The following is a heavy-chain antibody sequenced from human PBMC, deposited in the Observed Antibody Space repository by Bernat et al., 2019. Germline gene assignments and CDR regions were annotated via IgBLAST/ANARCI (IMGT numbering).Heavy chain of an antibody. V-gene: IGHV4-59*01. Sequence: QVQLQESGPGLVKPSETLSLTCTVSGGSISSYYWSWIRQPPGKGLEWIGYIYYSGSTNYNPSLKSRVTISVDTSKNQFSLKLSSVTAADTAVYYCARVPATYYYYMDVWGKGTTVTVSS. CDR1: GGSISSYY. D-gene: IGHD1-26*01. J-gene: IGHJ6*03. CDR3: ARVPATYYYYMDV. CDR2: IYYSGST.